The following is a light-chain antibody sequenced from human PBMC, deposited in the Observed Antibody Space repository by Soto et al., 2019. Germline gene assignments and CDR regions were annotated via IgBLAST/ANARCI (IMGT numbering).Light chain of an antibody. CDR2: DVS. CDR1: SSYVGGYNY. J-gene: IGLJ1*01. V-gene: IGLV2-11*01. Sequence: QSALTQPRSVSGSPGQSVTVSCTGTSSYVGGYNYVSWYQQHPGKAPKLMIYDVSKRPSGVPDRFSGSKSGNTASLTIPGLQAEDEADYYCCSYAGSYTYVFGTGTKDTVL. CDR3: CSYAGSYTYV.